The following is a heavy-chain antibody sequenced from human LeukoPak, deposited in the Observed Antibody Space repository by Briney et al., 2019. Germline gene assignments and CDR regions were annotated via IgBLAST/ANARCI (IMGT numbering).Heavy chain of an antibody. V-gene: IGHV4-39*07. D-gene: IGHD1-26*01. CDR2: IYHSGST. CDR1: GGSISSGTYY. J-gene: IGHJ3*02. CDR3: ARSDLEGSYYSRLDAFDI. Sequence: SETLSLTCTVSGGSISSGTYYWAWIRQPPGKGLEWIGTIYHSGSTYYNPSLKSRVTISVDTSKNQFSLNLTSLTAADTAVYYCARSDLEGSYYSRLDAFDIWGQGTMVTVSS.